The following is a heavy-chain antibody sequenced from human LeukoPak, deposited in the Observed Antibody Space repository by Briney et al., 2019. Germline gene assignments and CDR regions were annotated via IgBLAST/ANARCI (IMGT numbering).Heavy chain of an antibody. D-gene: IGHD4/OR15-4a*01. CDR1: GGTFSSYA. J-gene: IGHJ6*03. CDR2: IIPIFGTA. CDR3: ARLWWDYYYYMDV. V-gene: IGHV1-69*05. Sequence: SVKVSCKASGGTFSSYAISWVRQAPGQGLEWMGGIIPIFGTANYAQKLQGRVTMTTDTSTSTAYMELRSLRSDDTAVYYCARLWWDYYYYMDVWGKGTTVTVSS.